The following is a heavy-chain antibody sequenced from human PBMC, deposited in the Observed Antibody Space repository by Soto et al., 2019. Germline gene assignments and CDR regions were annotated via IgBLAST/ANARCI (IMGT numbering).Heavy chain of an antibody. Sequence: QLQLQESGPGLVKPSETLSLTCTVSGDSGGFISSSSYHWGWIRQPPGKGLEWIGNIYYSGSTYYQPSLQSRVNISGDTSKNQYSLRLTSVTAAGTAVYYCARHPPYGPLDYWGQGTLVTVSS. CDR2: IYYSGST. CDR3: ARHPPYGPLDY. CDR1: GDSGGFISSSSYH. V-gene: IGHV4-39*01. D-gene: IGHD4-17*01. J-gene: IGHJ4*02.